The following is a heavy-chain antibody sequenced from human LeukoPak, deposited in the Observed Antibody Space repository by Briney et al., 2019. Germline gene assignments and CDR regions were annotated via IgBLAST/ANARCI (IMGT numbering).Heavy chain of an antibody. CDR1: GFTFSSYG. V-gene: IGHV3-30*18. Sequence: GGSLRLSCAASGFTFSSYGMHWVRQAPGKGLEGVAVISYDGSNKYYADSVKGRFTISRDNSKNTLYLQMNSLGAEDTAVYFCAKTSSGWPIYYYYRMDVWGQGTTVTVSS. D-gene: IGHD6-19*01. CDR2: ISYDGSNK. CDR3: AKTSSGWPIYYYYRMDV. J-gene: IGHJ6*02.